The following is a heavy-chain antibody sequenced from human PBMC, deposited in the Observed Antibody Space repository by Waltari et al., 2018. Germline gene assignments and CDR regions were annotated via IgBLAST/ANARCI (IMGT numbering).Heavy chain of an antibody. V-gene: IGHV3-7*03. D-gene: IGHD1-1*01. Sequence: EVQLVESGGVLVQPGESLSISVVASGFLLSNSWMSWVRQAPGKGLEWVANIKEDGSQRYYVDSVNGRFTISRDNAKNSLYLQMNSLRVEDTAVFYCVKGGGNFHSWGQGTLVTVS. CDR1: GFLLSNSW. CDR3: VKGGGNFHS. CDR2: IKEDGSQR. J-gene: IGHJ4*02.